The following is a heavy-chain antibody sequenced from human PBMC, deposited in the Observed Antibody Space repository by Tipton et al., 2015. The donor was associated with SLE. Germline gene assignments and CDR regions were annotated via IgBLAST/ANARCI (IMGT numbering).Heavy chain of an antibody. V-gene: IGHV3-49*03. CDR2: IRSKAYGGTT. J-gene: IGHJ4*02. D-gene: IGHD2-21*02. Sequence: RSLRLSCTAPGFTFGDYAMSWFRLAPGKGLEWVGFIRSKAYGGTTEYAASVKGRFTISRDDSKSIAYLQMNSLKTEDTAVYYCTSEYCGGDCYVDYWGQGTLVTVSS. CDR1: GFTFGDYA. CDR3: TSEYCGGDCYVDY.